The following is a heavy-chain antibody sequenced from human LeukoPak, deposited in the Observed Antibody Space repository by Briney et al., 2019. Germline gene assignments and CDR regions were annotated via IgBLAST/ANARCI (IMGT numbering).Heavy chain of an antibody. D-gene: IGHD6-19*01. CDR3: ARFRPQLSIAVAGNIFDY. V-gene: IGHV1-18*04. J-gene: IGHJ4*02. CDR2: INPNSGNT. CDR1: GYTFTDYY. Sequence: GASVKVSCKASGYTFTDYYIHWVRQAPGQGLEWMGWINPNSGNTNYAQKLQGRVTMTTDTSTSTAYMELRSLRSDDTAVYYCARFRPQLSIAVAGNIFDYWGQGTLVTVSS.